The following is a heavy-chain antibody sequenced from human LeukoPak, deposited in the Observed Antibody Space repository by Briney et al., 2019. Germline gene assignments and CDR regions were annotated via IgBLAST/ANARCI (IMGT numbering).Heavy chain of an antibody. CDR1: GFTFSSYS. CDR2: ISSSSRAI. Sequence: GGSLRLSCAASGFTFSSYSMNWVRQAPGKGLEWVSYISSSSRAIYYADSVKGRFTVSRDNAKNSLYLQMKSLRAEDMAVYYCARVKGRVPVAIDYWGQGTLVTVSS. V-gene: IGHV3-48*01. CDR3: ARVKGRVPVAIDY. D-gene: IGHD2-2*02. J-gene: IGHJ4*02.